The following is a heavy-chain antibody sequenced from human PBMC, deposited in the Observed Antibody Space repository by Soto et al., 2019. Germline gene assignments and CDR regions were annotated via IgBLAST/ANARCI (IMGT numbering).Heavy chain of an antibody. V-gene: IGHV3-74*01. D-gene: IGHD5-12*01. Sequence: GGSLRLSCVASEFTLRSYWMHWVRQVPGKGLVWVARINGDGTSLSYAGSVKGRFTISRDPAKNTLFLQMNSLTADDTAVYFCARVNSGYGNFDRWGQGILVTVSS. CDR2: INGDGTSL. CDR3: ARVNSGYGNFDR. CDR1: EFTLRSYW. J-gene: IGHJ4*02.